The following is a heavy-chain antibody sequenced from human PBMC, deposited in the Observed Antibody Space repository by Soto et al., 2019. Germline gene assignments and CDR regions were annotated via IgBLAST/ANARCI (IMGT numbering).Heavy chain of an antibody. CDR1: GFTLSTYA. CDR2: ISYDGSRT. Sequence: QVQVVESGGGVVQPGRSLRLSCAASGFTLSTYAMHWVRQAPGKGLEWLAVISYDGSRTHYAGSMEGRFTISRDTSKNTLYLQMNILRPEDTAVYFCWRQQYSGYYRTADYWGQGTLATVSS. V-gene: IGHV3-30-3*01. J-gene: IGHJ4*02. D-gene: IGHD3-22*01. CDR3: WRQQYSGYYRTADY.